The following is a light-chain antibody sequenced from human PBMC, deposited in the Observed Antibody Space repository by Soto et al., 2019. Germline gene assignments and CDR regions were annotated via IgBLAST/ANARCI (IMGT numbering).Light chain of an antibody. V-gene: IGKV3-11*01. Sequence: EIVLTQSPATLSLSPGERATLSCRASQSVSSYLAWYHQKPGQAPRLLIYDASNRATGIPARFSGSGSGTDFTLTISSLEPEDFAVYYCQQYAGSPRTFGQGTTVEVK. J-gene: IGKJ1*01. CDR1: QSVSSY. CDR2: DAS. CDR3: QQYAGSPRT.